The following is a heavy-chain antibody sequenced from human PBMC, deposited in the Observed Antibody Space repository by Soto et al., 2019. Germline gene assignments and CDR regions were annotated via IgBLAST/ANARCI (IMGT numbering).Heavy chain of an antibody. CDR2: ISSSGSTI. J-gene: IGHJ5*02. D-gene: IGHD3-22*01. CDR3: AASGGVVVIPNWFDP. V-gene: IGHV3-48*03. Sequence: LRLSCAASGFTFSSYEMNWVRQAPGKGLEWVSYISSSGSTIYYADSVKGRFTISRDNAKNSLYLQMNSLRAEDTAVYYCAASGGVVVIPNWFDPWGQGTLATVSS. CDR1: GFTFSSYE.